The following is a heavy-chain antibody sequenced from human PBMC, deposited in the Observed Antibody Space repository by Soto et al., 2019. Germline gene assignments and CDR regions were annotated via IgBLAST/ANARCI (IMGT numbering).Heavy chain of an antibody. V-gene: IGHV1-69*01. J-gene: IGHJ4*02. CDR3: ASPGQVYYDSSGYYY. CDR2: ILPVFGTA. D-gene: IGHD3-22*01. CDR1: GGSFNSSA. Sequence: QVQLVQSGAEVKKPGSSVKVSCKASGGSFNSSAISWVRQAPGQGLQWMGGILPVFGTANYAQKFEGRVTITADESTSTVYMELRSLRSEDTAVYYCASPGQVYYDSSGYYYWGQGTLVTVSS.